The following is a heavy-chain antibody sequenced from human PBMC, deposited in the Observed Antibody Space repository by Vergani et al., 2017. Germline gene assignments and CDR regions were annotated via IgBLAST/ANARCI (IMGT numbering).Heavy chain of an antibody. J-gene: IGHJ6*03. Sequence: QVQLQQWGGGLLKPSETLSLTCVVHGGSFTSYHWTWIRQSPGEGLEGVGDIDHTGRPDYNTSLTCRLPMSLDKSRNQFTLTLNSVTATDTAIYFCARVNTETNGHLYYYYYMDVWGQGTAVTVS. D-gene: IGHD4-11*01. CDR3: ARVNTETNGHLYYYYYMDV. CDR2: IDHTGRP. CDR1: GGSFTSYH. V-gene: IGHV4-34*01.